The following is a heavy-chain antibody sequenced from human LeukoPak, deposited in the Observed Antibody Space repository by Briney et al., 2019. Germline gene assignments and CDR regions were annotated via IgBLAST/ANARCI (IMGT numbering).Heavy chain of an antibody. CDR1: GGSISSYY. CDR3: AGTKSYYYGSGSLYYFDY. D-gene: IGHD3-10*01. V-gene: IGHV4-59*08. J-gene: IGHJ4*02. CDR2: IYYSGST. Sequence: PSETLSLTCTVSGGSISSYYWSWIRQPPGKGLEWIGYIYYSGSTNYNPSLKSRVTISVDTSKNQFSLKLSSVTAADTAVYYCAGTKSYYYGSGSLYYFDYWGQGTLVTVSS.